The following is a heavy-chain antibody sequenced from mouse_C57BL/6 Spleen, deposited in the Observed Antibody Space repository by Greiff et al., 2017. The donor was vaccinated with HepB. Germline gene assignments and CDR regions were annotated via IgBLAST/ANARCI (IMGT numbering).Heavy chain of an antibody. J-gene: IGHJ4*01. V-gene: IGHV1-82*01. D-gene: IGHD1-1*01. CDR3: ARGYYGSSYDYAMGY. Sequence: QVQLQQSGPELVKPGDSVKISCKASGYAFSSSWMNWVKQRPGKGLEWIGRIYPGDGDTNYNGKFKGKATLTADKSSSTAYMQISSLTSEDSAVYFCARGYYGSSYDYAMGYWGQGTSVTVSS. CDR1: GYAFSSSW. CDR2: IYPGDGDT.